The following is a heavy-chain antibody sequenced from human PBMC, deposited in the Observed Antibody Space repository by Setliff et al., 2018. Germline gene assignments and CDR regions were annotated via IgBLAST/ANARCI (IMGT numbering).Heavy chain of an antibody. V-gene: IGHV4-59*01. D-gene: IGHD3-22*01. CDR2: ISYSGTP. CDR1: GGSISNFY. Sequence: PSETLSLTCSVSGGSISNFYWSWIRQPPGKGLEWIGSISYSGTPYYNASVKSRATISVDTSKNQFSLKLSSVTAADTAVYYCARAAKYDSSGYYGFWFDPWGQGTLVTVSS. CDR3: ARAAKYDSSGYYGFWFDP. J-gene: IGHJ5*02.